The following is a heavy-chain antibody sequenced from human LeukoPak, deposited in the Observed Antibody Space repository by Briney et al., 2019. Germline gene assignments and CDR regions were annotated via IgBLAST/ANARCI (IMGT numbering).Heavy chain of an antibody. CDR1: GFTVSSNY. D-gene: IGHD6-6*01. CDR2: IYSGGST. CDR3: AREYSSSGGAFDY. J-gene: IGHJ4*02. V-gene: IGHV3-53*01. Sequence: GGSLRLXCAASGFTVSSNYMSWVRQAPGKGLEWVSVIYSGGSTYYADSVKGRFTISRDNSKNTLYLQMNSLRAEDTAVYYCAREYSSSGGAFDYWGQGTLVTVSS.